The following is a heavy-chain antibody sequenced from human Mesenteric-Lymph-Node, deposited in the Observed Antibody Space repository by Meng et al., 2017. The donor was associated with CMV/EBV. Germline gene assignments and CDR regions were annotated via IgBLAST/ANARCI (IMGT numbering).Heavy chain of an antibody. CDR2: IYYSGST. J-gene: IGHJ3*02. CDR1: GGSISSSSYY. CDR3: ARDRRYCSSNSCSASDGFDI. V-gene: IGHV4-39*02. Sequence: SETLSLTCTVSGGSISSSSYYWGWIRQPPGKGLEWIGSIYYSGSTYYNPSLKSRVTISVDTSKNQFSLKLSSVTAADTAVYFCARDRRYCSSNSCSASDGFDIWGQGTMVTVSS. D-gene: IGHD2-2*01.